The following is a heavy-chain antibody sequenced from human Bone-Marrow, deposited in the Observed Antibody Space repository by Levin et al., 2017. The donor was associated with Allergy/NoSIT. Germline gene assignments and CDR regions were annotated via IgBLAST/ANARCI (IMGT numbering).Heavy chain of an antibody. J-gene: IGHJ2*01. V-gene: IGHV3-53*01. CDR3: ARGREGGYFDL. Sequence: QPGGSLRLSCAASGFTVSSYFLSWVRQAPGKGLEWVAVFHNVVSTYYADSVKGRFTISRDNSKNTLYLQMNRLRAEDTAVYYCARGREGGYFDLWGRGTLVTVSS. CDR2: FHNVVST. CDR1: GFTVSSYF. D-gene: IGHD1-26*01.